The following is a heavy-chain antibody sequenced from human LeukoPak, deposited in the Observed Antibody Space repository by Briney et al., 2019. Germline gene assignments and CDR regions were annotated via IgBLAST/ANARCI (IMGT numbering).Heavy chain of an antibody. V-gene: IGHV4-39*07. Sequence: SETLSLTCTVSGGSISSSSYYWGWIRQPPGKGLEWIGTIYYSGSTYYNPSLKSRVTISVDTSKNQFSLKLSSVTAADTAVYYCARDLSWYSYFDYWGQGTLVTVSS. J-gene: IGHJ4*02. CDR2: IYYSGST. CDR3: ARDLSWYSYFDY. D-gene: IGHD6-13*01. CDR1: GGSISSSSYY.